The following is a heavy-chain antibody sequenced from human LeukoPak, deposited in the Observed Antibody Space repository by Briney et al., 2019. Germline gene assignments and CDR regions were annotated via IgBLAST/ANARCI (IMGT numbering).Heavy chain of an antibody. CDR3: ARDYCSGGSCYGGGFAY. Sequence: PGGSLRLSCVVSGFTFSSYSMNWVRQAPGKGLEWVSSISGSSTYISHADSVKGRFTISRDNSKNTLYLQMNSLRAEDTAVYYCARDYCSGGSCYGGGFAYWGQGTLVTVSS. CDR2: ISGSSTYI. J-gene: IGHJ4*02. CDR1: GFTFSSYS. V-gene: IGHV3-21*01. D-gene: IGHD2-15*01.